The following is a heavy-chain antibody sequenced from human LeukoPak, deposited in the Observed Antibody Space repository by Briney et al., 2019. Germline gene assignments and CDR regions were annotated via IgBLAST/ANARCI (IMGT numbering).Heavy chain of an antibody. D-gene: IGHD5-18*01. V-gene: IGHV4-31*03. J-gene: IGHJ6*02. CDR1: GGSITSGGYY. CDR3: ARESRYSYGYKHYYYGMDV. Sequence: SETLSLTCTVSGGSITSGGYYWSWIRQPPGKGLEWIGYIYYTGSAYYNPSLKSRVTISVDTSKNQFSLKLSSVTAADTAVYYCARESRYSYGYKHYYYGMDVWGQGTTVTVSS. CDR2: IYYTGSA.